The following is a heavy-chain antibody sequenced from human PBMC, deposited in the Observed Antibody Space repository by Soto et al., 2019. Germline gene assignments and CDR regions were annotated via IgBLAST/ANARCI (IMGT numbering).Heavy chain of an antibody. J-gene: IGHJ4*02. V-gene: IGHV1-8*01. D-gene: IGHD5-12*01. Sequence: GASVKVSCKASGYTFTSYDINWVRQATGQGLEWMGWMNPNSGNTGYAQKFQGRVTMTRNTSISTAYMELSSLRSEDTAVYYRARSSGYDPTFDYWGQGTLVTVSS. CDR1: GYTFTSYD. CDR3: ARSSGYDPTFDY. CDR2: MNPNSGNT.